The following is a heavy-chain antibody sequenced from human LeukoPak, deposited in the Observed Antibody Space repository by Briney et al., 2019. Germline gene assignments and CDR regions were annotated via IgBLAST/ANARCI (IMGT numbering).Heavy chain of an antibody. D-gene: IGHD3-22*01. Sequence: GGSLRLSCAASGFTFSSYWMHWVRQAPGKGLVWVSRINSDGSSTSYADSVKGRFTISRDNAKNTLYLQMDSLRAEDTAVYYCARDPPNTMIPYFDYWGQGTLVTVSS. CDR2: INSDGSST. CDR1: GFTFSSYW. V-gene: IGHV3-74*01. J-gene: IGHJ4*02. CDR3: ARDPPNTMIPYFDY.